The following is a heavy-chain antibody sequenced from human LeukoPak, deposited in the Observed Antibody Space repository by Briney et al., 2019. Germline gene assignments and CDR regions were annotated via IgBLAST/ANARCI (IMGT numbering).Heavy chain of an antibody. V-gene: IGHV1-24*01. CDR3: ATGQGTRGDYVDY. CDR2: FDPEDGET. D-gene: IGHD1-14*01. Sequence: EASVKVSCKVSGYTLTELSMHWVRQAPGKGLEWMGGFDPEDGETIYAQKFQGRVTMTEDTSTDTAYMELSSLRSEDTAVYYCATGQGTRGDYVDYWGQGTLVTVSS. J-gene: IGHJ4*02. CDR1: GYTLTELS.